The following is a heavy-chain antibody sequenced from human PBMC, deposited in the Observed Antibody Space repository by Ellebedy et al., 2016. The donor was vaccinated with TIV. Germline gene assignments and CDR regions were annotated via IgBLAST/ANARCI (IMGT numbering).Heavy chain of an antibody. CDR2: INPNSGGT. CDR1: GYTFTGYY. V-gene: IGHV1-2*02. J-gene: IGHJ4*02. Sequence: ASVKVSCKASGYTFTGYYMHWVRQAPGQGLEWMGWINPNSGGTNYAQKFQGRVTMTRDTSISTACMELSRLRSDDTAIYYCARGSGSGWYRIFDYWGQGTLVTVSS. CDR3: ARGSGSGWYRIFDY. D-gene: IGHD6-19*01.